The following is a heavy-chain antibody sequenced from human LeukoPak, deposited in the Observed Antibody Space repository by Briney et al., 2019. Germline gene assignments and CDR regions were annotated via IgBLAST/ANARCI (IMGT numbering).Heavy chain of an antibody. CDR3: ARDGRNGYDQRAFDI. J-gene: IGHJ3*02. CDR1: GASISSNNW. Sequence: SETLSLTCAVSGASISSNNWWWSWVRQPPGKGLEWIGEIYHSGSTNYNPSLKSRVTISVDRSKNQFSLKLSSVTAADTAVYYCARDGRNGYDQRAFDIWGQGTMVTVSS. D-gene: IGHD5-12*01. V-gene: IGHV4-4*02. CDR2: IYHSGST.